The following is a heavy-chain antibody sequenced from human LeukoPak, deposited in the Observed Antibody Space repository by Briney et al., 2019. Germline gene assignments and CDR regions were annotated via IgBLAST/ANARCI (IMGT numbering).Heavy chain of an antibody. CDR2: MNPNSGNT. J-gene: IGHJ6*02. D-gene: IGHD3-9*01. V-gene: IGHV1-8*01. CDR1: GYTFTSYD. Sequence: ASVKVSCKASGYTFTSYDINWVRQAPGQGLEWMGWMNPNSGNTGYAQKFQGRVTMTRNTSISTAYMELSSLRSEDTAVYYCARVDSPDWFHTLTYYYGMDVWGQGTTVTVSS. CDR3: ARVDSPDWFHTLTYYYGMDV.